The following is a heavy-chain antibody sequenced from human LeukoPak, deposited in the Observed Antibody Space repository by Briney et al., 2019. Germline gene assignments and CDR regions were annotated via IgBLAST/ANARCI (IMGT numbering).Heavy chain of an antibody. CDR3: ARHVRLQPRSRADYYYYGMDV. CDR2: IYYSGST. D-gene: IGHD4-11*01. CDR1: GGSISSYY. J-gene: IGHJ6*02. V-gene: IGHV4-59*08. Sequence: SETLSLTCTVSGGSISSYYWSWIRQPPGKGLEWIGYIYYSGSTNYNPSLKSRVTISVDTSKNQFSLKLSSVTAAGTAVYYCARHVRLQPRSRADYYYYGMDVWGQGTTVTVSS.